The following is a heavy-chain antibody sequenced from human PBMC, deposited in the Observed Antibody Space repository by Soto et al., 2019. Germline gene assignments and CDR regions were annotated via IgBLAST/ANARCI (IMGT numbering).Heavy chain of an antibody. D-gene: IGHD3-3*01. V-gene: IGHV5-51*01. CDR3: ARLEWLSLAAWFDP. Sequence: GESLKISCKCSGYSFTNYCIGSVRQMPGKGLEWMGMIYPDDSDTKYSPSFQGQVTFSADKSINTAYMQWSSLKDSETAIYYCARLEWLSLAAWFDPWGQGTLVTVSS. CDR1: GYSFTNYC. J-gene: IGHJ5*02. CDR2: IYPDDSDT.